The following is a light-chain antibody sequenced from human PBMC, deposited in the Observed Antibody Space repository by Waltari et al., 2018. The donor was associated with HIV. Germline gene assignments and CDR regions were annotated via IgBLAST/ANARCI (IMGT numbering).Light chain of an antibody. V-gene: IGLV2-14*01. J-gene: IGLJ1*01. CDR1: SRYAALHPS. CDR2: EVI. Sequence: SALPQPASASGSPGRSPTISCPRTSRYAALHPSVSSYQQHPGKAPKLMIYEVINRPSGVSNRFSGSKSANTASLTISGLQAEDEADYYCSSRTSGKSCYVFGTGTRLTV. CDR3: SSRTSGKSCYV.